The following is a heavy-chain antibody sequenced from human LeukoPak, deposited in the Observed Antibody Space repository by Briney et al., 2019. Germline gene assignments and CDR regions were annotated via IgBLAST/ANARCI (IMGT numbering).Heavy chain of an antibody. J-gene: IGHJ4*02. CDR1: GGTFSSYA. CDR3: ARGNLIAARPFDY. D-gene: IGHD6-6*01. CDR2: IIPIFGAA. Sequence: SVKVSCKASGGTFSSYAISWVRQAPGQGLEWMGGIIPIFGAANYAQKFQGRVTITTDESTSTAYMELSSLRSEDTAVYYCARGNLIAARPFDYWGQGTLVTVSS. V-gene: IGHV1-69*05.